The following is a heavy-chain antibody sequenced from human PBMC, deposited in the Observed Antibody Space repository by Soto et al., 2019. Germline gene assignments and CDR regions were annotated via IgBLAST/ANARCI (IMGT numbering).Heavy chain of an antibody. CDR2: ISSSSSTI. D-gene: IGHD6-13*01. CDR1: GFTFSSYS. J-gene: IGHJ6*02. CDR3: AKGYSSSFSDYYYGMDV. Sequence: ESGGGLVQPGGSLRLSCAASGFTFSSYSMNWVRQAPGKGLEWVSYISSSSSTIYYADSVKGRFTISRDNAKNSLYLQMNSLRDEDTAVYYCAKGYSSSFSDYYYGMDVWGQGTTVTVSS. V-gene: IGHV3-48*02.